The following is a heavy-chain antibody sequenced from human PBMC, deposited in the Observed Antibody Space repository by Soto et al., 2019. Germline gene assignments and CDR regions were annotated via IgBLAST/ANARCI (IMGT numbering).Heavy chain of an antibody. J-gene: IGHJ6*02. CDR1: GFTVSDNY. V-gene: IGHV3-66*01. CDR3: TRKHSMDV. Sequence: DVQLVESGGDLVQPGGSLRLSCAASGFTVSDNYMNWVRQAPGKGLEWVSTIYRSGDTIYADSVKGRFTISRDNAKHTLYLQMNSQRADDTAVYYCTRKHSMDVWGQGTTITVSS. CDR2: IYRSGDT.